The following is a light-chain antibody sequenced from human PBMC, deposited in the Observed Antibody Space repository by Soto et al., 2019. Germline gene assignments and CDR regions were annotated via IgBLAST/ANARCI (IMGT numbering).Light chain of an antibody. J-gene: IGKJ2*01. Sequence: EVVLTQSPGTLSLSPGERATLSCWASQSVSSTSLAWYQQKVGQAPRLLIYGASRRATGIPDRFRGSGSGTDFTLTISRLEPEDFAVYYCQQYDTSPPYTFGQGTKLEIK. CDR2: GAS. V-gene: IGKV3-20*01. CDR1: QSVSSTS. CDR3: QQYDTSPPYT.